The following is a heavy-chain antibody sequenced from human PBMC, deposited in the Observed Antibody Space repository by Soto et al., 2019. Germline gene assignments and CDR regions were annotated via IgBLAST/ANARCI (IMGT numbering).Heavy chain of an antibody. CDR3: AKDRPPSNYKYCSGFSCFLDAFDI. CDR1: GFTFRSYA. V-gene: IGHV3-23*01. J-gene: IGHJ3*02. D-gene: IGHD2-15*01. CDR2: ISGGNDNT. Sequence: EVQLLESGGGLVQPGGSLRLSCAASGFTFRSYAMSWVRQAPGKGLEWVSAISGGNDNTYYANSVKGRFTISRDNSKNTLDLQMNSLRAEDTAVYYCAKDRPPSNYKYCSGFSCFLDAFDIWGLGTMVTVSS.